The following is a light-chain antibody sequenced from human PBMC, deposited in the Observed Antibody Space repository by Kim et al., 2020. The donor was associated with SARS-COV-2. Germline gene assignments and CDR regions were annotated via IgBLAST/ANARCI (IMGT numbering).Light chain of an antibody. CDR1: NIGSKS. V-gene: IGLV3-21*04. CDR3: QVWDRSSDQGV. Sequence: SYELTQPPSVSVAPGKTARITCGGNNIGSKSAHWYQQKPGQAPVLVIYYDSDRPSGIPERFSGSNSGNTATLTISRVEPGDEAAYYCQVWDRSSDQGVFG. CDR2: YDS. J-gene: IGLJ3*02.